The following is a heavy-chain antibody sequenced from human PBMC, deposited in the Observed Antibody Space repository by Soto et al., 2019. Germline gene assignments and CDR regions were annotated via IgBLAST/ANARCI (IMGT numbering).Heavy chain of an antibody. CDR1: GFTFSSYS. CDR2: ISSSSSYI. J-gene: IGHJ6*02. V-gene: IGHV3-21*01. Sequence: GGSLRLSCAASGFTFSSYSMNWVRQALGKGLEWVSSISSSSSYIYYADSVKGRFTISRDNAKNSLYLQMNSLRAEDTAVYYCARDALGYCSSTSCSEDGMDVWGQGTTVTVSS. D-gene: IGHD2-2*01. CDR3: ARDALGYCSSTSCSEDGMDV.